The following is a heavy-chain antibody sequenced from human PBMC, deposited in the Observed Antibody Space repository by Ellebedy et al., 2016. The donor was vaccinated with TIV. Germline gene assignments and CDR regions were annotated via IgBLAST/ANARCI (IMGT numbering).Heavy chain of an antibody. J-gene: IGHJ4*02. D-gene: IGHD6-19*01. CDR3: AREAAVAGTAGDFDY. Sequence: ASVKVSCKASGYTFTSYYMHWVRQAPGQGLEWMGIINPSGGSTSYAQKFQGRVTMTRDTSTSTVYMELSSLRSEDTAVYYCAREAAVAGTAGDFDYWGQGTLVTVSS. CDR2: INPSGGST. CDR1: GYTFTSYY. V-gene: IGHV1-46*01.